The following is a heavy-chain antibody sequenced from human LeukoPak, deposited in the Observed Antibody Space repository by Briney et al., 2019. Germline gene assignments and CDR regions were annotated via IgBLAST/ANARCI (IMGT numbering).Heavy chain of an antibody. V-gene: IGHV2-5*02. J-gene: IGHJ4*02. Sequence: SGPTLVNPTQTLTLTCTFSGFSLGTSGVGVGWIRQPPGKALEWLALIYWDDNKPYSPSLKSRLTITKDTSKNQVVLTMTNMDPVDTATYYCAHYGDYRFMYYFDHWGQGTLVTVSS. CDR1: GFSLGTSGVG. D-gene: IGHD4-17*01. CDR3: AHYGDYRFMYYFDH. CDR2: IYWDDNK.